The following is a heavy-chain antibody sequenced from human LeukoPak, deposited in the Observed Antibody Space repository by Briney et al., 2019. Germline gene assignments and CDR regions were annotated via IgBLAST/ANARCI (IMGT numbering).Heavy chain of an antibody. CDR1: GFSFTNYA. CDR3: ARRPVAAEYFQH. J-gene: IGHJ1*01. D-gene: IGHD6-25*01. Sequence: GGSLRLSCTGSGFSFTNYAMNWFGQAPGEGLDWVAVISYDESKIYYADSVKGRFTISRDLSTNTLYLQMNSLTTEDTAMYFCARRPVAAEYFQHWGQGTLVTVSS. CDR2: ISYDESKI. V-gene: IGHV3-30*03.